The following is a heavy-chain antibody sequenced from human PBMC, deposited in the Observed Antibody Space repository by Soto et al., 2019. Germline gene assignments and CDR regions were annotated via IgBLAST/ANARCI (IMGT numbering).Heavy chain of an antibody. Sequence: QVHLQESGPGQVRPSQTLSLSCSVSGGSISMGAYFWTWIRQFPGKGLEWIAYISYTGATYYNPSLKSRVTILADTSKNQFALKLNSVTSEDTYVYYCARGGPVSVSPAWPLLGSFDYWGQGPLVTVSS. J-gene: IGHJ4*02. V-gene: IGHV4-31*03. CDR2: ISYTGAT. CDR1: GGSISMGAYF. D-gene: IGHD2-15*01. CDR3: ARGGPVSVSPAWPLLGSFDY.